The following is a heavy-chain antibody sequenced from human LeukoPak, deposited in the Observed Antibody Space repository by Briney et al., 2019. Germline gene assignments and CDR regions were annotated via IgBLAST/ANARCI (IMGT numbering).Heavy chain of an antibody. D-gene: IGHD6-19*01. CDR2: IKEDGSAT. Sequence: PGGSLRLSCAASGFTFSTYWMTWVRQAPGKGPEWVANIKEDGSATYYVDSVKGRFTISRDNAKNTLYLQMNSLRAEDTAVYYCAREGSSAWYFDYWGQGTPVTASS. CDR3: AREGSSAWYFDY. V-gene: IGHV3-7*01. J-gene: IGHJ4*02. CDR1: GFTFSTYW.